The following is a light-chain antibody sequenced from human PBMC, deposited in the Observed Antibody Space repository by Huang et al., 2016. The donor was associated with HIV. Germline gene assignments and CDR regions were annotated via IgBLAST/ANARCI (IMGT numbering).Light chain of an antibody. CDR2: DAS. CDR3: QQYNNGPPWT. V-gene: IGKV3-15*01. J-gene: IGKJ1*01. CDR1: QSVSNT. Sequence: EIVMTQSPATLSVSPGESATLSCRASQSVSNTLAWYQQTPGQAPRLLLYDASFRATGIPARFSGGGSGTEYTLTISSLQSEDFAVYYCQQYNNGPPWTFGQGTKVEIK.